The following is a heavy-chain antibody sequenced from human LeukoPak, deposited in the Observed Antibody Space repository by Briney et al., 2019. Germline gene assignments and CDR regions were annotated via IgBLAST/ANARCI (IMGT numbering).Heavy chain of an antibody. CDR3: ARKAYNWNYRFHFDY. V-gene: IGHV4-34*01. D-gene: IGHD1-7*01. Sequence: SETLSLTCAVYGGSFSGYYWSWIRQPPGKGLEWIGEINHSGSTNYNPSLKSRATISVDTSKNQFSLKLSSVTAADTAVYYCARKAYNWNYRFHFDYWGQGTLVTVSS. CDR2: INHSGST. CDR1: GGSFSGYY. J-gene: IGHJ4*02.